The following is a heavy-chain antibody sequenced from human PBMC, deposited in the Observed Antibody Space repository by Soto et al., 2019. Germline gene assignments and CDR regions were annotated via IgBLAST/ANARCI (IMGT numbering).Heavy chain of an antibody. CDR3: ARFQYYYDSSGSYFDY. D-gene: IGHD3-22*01. V-gene: IGHV5-51*01. Sequence: GESLKISCKGSGYSFTRYWIGWVRQMPGKGLEWMGIIYPGDSDTRYSPSFQGQVTISADKSISTAYLQWSSLKASDTAMYYCARFQYYYDSSGSYFDYWGQGTLVTVSS. J-gene: IGHJ4*02. CDR1: GYSFTRYW. CDR2: IYPGDSDT.